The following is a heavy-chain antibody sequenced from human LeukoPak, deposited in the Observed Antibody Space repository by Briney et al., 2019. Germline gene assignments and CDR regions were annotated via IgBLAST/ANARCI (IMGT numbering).Heavy chain of an antibody. CDR2: ISYDGSNK. J-gene: IGHJ4*02. Sequence: GGSLRLSCAASGFTFSSYAMHWVRQAPGKGLEWVAVISYDGSNKYYADSVKDRFTISRDNSKNTLYLQMNSLRAEDTAVYYCARDSADRYDSSGYYPLDYWGQGTLVTVSS. CDR1: GFTFSSYA. V-gene: IGHV3-30-3*01. CDR3: ARDSADRYDSSGYYPLDY. D-gene: IGHD3-22*01.